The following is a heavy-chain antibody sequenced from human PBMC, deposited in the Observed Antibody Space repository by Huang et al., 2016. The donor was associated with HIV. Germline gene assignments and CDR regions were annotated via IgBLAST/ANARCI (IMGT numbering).Heavy chain of an antibody. J-gene: IGHJ5*02. CDR2: LYHGGKA. V-gene: IGHV3-53*01. CDR1: GFTVHSNY. Sequence: EVPLVESGGGLVQPGGSLRLSCAASGFTVHSNYMTGVRQAPGKGLEWVSLLYHGGKAHYADSVKGRFTISGDISQNTVFLQMSSLRVEDTAVYYCARGRYGTPNAWGQGTLVTVSS. D-gene: IGHD5-18*01. CDR3: ARGRYGTPNA.